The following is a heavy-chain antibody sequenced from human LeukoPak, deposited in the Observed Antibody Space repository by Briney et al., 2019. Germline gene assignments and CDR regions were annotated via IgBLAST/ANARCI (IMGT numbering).Heavy chain of an antibody. Sequence: GGSLRLSCAASGLTVRSNCVSWVRQAPGKGLEWGSNIYRCGGTFYSDSVKGLFTTSRDNSNSKLFLQINSLRPEDTAVYYCARDPADYDFWSGYYSVYYYYMDVWGKGTTVTVSS. V-gene: IGHV3-66*03. CDR1: GLTVRSNC. J-gene: IGHJ6*03. CDR3: ARDPADYDFWSGYYSVYYYYMDV. CDR2: IYRCGGT. D-gene: IGHD3-3*01.